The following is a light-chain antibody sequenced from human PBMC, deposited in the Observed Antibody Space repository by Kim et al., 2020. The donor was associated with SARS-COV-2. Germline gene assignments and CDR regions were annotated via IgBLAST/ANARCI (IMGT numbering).Light chain of an antibody. V-gene: IGLV3-1*01. CDR1: KLGDKY. CDR2: QDS. J-gene: IGLJ3*02. Sequence: PGQTASITCSGDKLGDKYACWYQQKPGQSPVLVIYQDSKRPSGIPERFSGSNSGNTATLTISGTQAMDEADYYCQAWDSSTARRVFGGGTQLTVL. CDR3: QAWDSSTARRV.